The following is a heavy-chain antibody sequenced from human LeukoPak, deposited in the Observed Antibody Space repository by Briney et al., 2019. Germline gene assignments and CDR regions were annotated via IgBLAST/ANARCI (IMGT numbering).Heavy chain of an antibody. V-gene: IGHV3-49*04. CDR3: TVLGVVVPAAIPLDY. Sequence: GGPLRLSCTACGFIFGDYAVSWGRQAPGKGVEWVGFNRSKAYGGTTEYAACVKGRFTISRDDSKSIAYLQMNSLKTEDAAEYYCTVLGVVVPAAIPLDYWGQGTLVTVSP. CDR2: NRSKAYGGTT. D-gene: IGHD2-2*02. J-gene: IGHJ4*02. CDR1: GFIFGDYA.